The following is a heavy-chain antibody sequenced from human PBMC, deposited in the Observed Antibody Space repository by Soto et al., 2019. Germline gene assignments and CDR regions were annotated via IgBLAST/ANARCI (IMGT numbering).Heavy chain of an antibody. Sequence: PGGSLRLSCAASGFSFSTYEMNWVRQAPGKGLEWVSYIGSIGGTRYYADSVKGRFTISRDNAKNSLYLQMNSLRAEDTAVYYCARLSLGFDYWGQGTLVTVSS. J-gene: IGHJ4*02. CDR3: ARLSLGFDY. CDR1: GFSFSTYE. V-gene: IGHV3-48*03. CDR2: IGSIGGTR.